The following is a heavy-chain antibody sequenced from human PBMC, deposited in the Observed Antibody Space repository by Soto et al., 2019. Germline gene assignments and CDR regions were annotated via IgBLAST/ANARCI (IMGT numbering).Heavy chain of an antibody. CDR1: GYGFAGYW. Sequence: PGESLKISCKGSGYGFAGYWITWVRQKPGKGLEWMGRIDPSDSQTYYSPSFRGHVTISATTSITTVFLQWSSMRASDTAMYYGARQIYDSGTGPNFQYYFDSWGQGTPVTVSS. V-gene: IGHV5-10-1*01. CDR2: IDPSDSQT. CDR3: ARQIYDSGTGPNFQYYFDS. J-gene: IGHJ4*02. D-gene: IGHD6-13*01.